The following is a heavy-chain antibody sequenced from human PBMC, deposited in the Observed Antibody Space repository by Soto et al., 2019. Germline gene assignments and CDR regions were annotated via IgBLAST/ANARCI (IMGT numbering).Heavy chain of an antibody. Sequence: QVQLVQSGAEVKKPGASVKVSCKGSGYTFTNNDINWVRQATGQGLEWMGWMNANTGNTGYAQKFQGRVTMTRDTSISTAYMELSSLQSEDTAVYYCTRGRHSSSLYFDYWGQGTLVTVSS. CDR1: GYTFTNND. J-gene: IGHJ4*02. V-gene: IGHV1-8*01. CDR2: MNANTGNT. D-gene: IGHD6-13*01. CDR3: TRGRHSSSLYFDY.